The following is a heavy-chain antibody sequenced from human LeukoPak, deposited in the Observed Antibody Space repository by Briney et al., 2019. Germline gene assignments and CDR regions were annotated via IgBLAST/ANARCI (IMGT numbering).Heavy chain of an antibody. D-gene: IGHD2-15*01. CDR2: IKESGSEK. V-gene: IGHV3-7*01. CDR1: GFKFSYYW. J-gene: IGHJ4*02. CDR3: ARGWGEKGRCRGGTCINPQFDY. Sequence: GGTLSLSCAASGFKFSYYWMTWVRQAPGTRLEWLANIKESGSEKEHILSVKGRSTISRDNADNLVYLQMNSLRVEDTAVYYCARGWGEKGRCRGGTCINPQFDYWGQGILVTVSS.